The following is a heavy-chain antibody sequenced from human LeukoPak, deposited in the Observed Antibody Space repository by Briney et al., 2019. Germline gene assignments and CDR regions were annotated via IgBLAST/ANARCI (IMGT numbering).Heavy chain of an antibody. CDR3: ARDATSTSEGFGWYFDL. D-gene: IGHD2-2*01. Sequence: SQTLSLTCTVSGGSISSGDYYWSWIRQPPGKGLEWIGYIYYSGSTYYNPSLKSRVTISVDTSKNQFSLKLSSVTAADTAVYYCARDATSTSEGFGWYFDLWGRGTLVTVSS. CDR1: GGSISSGDYY. CDR2: IYYSGST. J-gene: IGHJ2*01. V-gene: IGHV4-30-4*08.